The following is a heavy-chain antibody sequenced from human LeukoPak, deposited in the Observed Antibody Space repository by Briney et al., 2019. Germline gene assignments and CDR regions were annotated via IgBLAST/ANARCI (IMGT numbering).Heavy chain of an antibody. V-gene: IGHV4-4*07. D-gene: IGHD3-3*02. CDR2: IYTSGST. Sequence: SETLSLTCAVYGGSFSGYYWSWIRQPAGKGLEWIGRIYTSGSTNYNPSLKSRVTMSVDTSKNQFSLKLSSVTAADTAVYYCARDNIFGVVIILNWFDPWGQGTLVTVSS. CDR3: ARDNIFGVVIILNWFDP. J-gene: IGHJ5*02. CDR1: GGSFSGYY.